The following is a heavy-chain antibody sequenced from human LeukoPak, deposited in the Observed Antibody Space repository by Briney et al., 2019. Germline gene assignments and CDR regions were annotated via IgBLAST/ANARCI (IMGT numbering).Heavy chain of an antibody. J-gene: IGHJ6*02. CDR1: GGSTSGFF. CDR3: ARTSRHFYGSGTNLTPWPAGMDV. Sequence: ASETLSLTCTVSGGSTSGFFWTWNRQPPGRELEWIGSIYYSGSSTKYNPYLKSRVTISVDTSKSQFSLNLNSATAADTAVYYCARTSRHFYGSGTNLTPWPAGMDVWGQGTTVTVSS. D-gene: IGHD3-10*01. V-gene: IGHV4-59*01. CDR2: IYYSGSST.